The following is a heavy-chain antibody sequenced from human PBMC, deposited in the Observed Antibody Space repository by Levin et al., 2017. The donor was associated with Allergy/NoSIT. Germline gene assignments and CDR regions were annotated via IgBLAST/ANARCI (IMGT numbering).Heavy chain of an antibody. V-gene: IGHV3-72*01. CDR1: GITFSDDF. CDR3: HAYCYFYGRDV. Sequence: GGSLRLSCAASGITFSDDFMDWVRQAPGKGLEWLGRSKIKAEGYTTQYAAYVEGRFSISRDESKSSLFLQMNSLKSEDTAVYYCHAYCYFYGRDVWCQGTTVIVSS. CDR2: SKIKAEGYTT. J-gene: IGHJ6*02.